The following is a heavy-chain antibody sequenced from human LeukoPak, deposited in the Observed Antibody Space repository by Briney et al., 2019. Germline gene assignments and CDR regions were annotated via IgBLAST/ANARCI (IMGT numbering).Heavy chain of an antibody. Sequence: GGSLRLSCAASGFTFSSYWMHWVRQAPGKGLVWVSRINSDGSSTSYADSVKGRFTISRDNAKNTLYLQMNSLRAEDTAVYYCASDIVGGYYDSSGYYPWGQGTMVTVSS. CDR3: ASDIVGGYYDSSGYYP. V-gene: IGHV3-74*01. D-gene: IGHD3-22*01. J-gene: IGHJ3*01. CDR2: INSDGSST. CDR1: GFTFSSYW.